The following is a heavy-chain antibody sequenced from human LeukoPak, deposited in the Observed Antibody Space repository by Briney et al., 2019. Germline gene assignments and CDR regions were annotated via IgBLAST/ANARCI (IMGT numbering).Heavy chain of an antibody. CDR2: INSLTGHT. CDR1: GGTFSSYA. D-gene: IGHD3-3*01. J-gene: IGHJ4*02. Sequence: ASVKVSCKASGGTFSSYAISWVRQAPGQGLEWMGWINSLTGHTDYAQKFQGRVTMTRDTSTSTAYVELRSLRSDDTAVYYCARDGGPWYFDYWGQGTLITVPS. CDR3: ARDGGPWYFDY. V-gene: IGHV1-18*01.